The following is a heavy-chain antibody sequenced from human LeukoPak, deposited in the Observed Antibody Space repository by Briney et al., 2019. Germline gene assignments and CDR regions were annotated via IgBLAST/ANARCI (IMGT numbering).Heavy chain of an antibody. CDR3: ARVRYYYDSSGMGPYDAFDI. CDR2: ISTYNGNT. D-gene: IGHD3-22*01. J-gene: IGHJ3*02. V-gene: IGHV1-18*01. Sequence: ASVKVSCKASGYSFTSYGISWVRQAPGQGLEWMGWISTYNGNTNYAQKVQGRVTMTTDTSTSTAYMELRSLRSDDTAVYYCARVRYYYDSSGMGPYDAFDIWGQGTMVTVSS. CDR1: GYSFTSYG.